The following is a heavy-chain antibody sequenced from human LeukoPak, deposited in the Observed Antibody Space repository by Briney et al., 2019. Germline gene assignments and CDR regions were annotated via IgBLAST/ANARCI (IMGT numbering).Heavy chain of an antibody. J-gene: IGHJ3*02. V-gene: IGHV4-59*01. Sequence: SETLSLTCTVSGGSINTYYWSWIRQPPGKGQEWIGYIYYSGSTNYNPSLKSRVTISVDTSKNQFSLKLSSVTAADTAVYYCARDGYCSSTSCSTGAFDIWGQGTMVTVSS. D-gene: IGHD2-2*01. CDR1: GGSINTYY. CDR2: IYYSGST. CDR3: ARDGYCSSTSCSTGAFDI.